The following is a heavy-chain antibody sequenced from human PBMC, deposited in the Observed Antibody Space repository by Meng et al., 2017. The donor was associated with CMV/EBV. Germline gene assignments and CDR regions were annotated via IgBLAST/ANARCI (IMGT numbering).Heavy chain of an antibody. Sequence: GGSLRLSCAASGFTVSSNYMSWVRQAPGKGLEWVSVIYSGGSTYYADSVKGRFTISRDNSKNTLYLQMNSLRAEDTAVYYCARAYDYGDYDSCYFDYWGQGTLVTVSS. D-gene: IGHD4-17*01. CDR2: IYSGGST. J-gene: IGHJ4*02. V-gene: IGHV3-66*02. CDR1: GFTVSSNY. CDR3: ARAYDYGDYDSCYFDY.